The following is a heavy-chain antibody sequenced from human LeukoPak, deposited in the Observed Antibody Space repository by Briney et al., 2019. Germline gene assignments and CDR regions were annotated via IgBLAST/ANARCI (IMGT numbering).Heavy chain of an antibody. V-gene: IGHV3-7*04. Sequence: GGSLRLSCAASGFTFSSYWTSWVRQAPGKGLEWVANIKQDGSEKYYVDSVKGRFTISRDNAKNSLYLQMNSLRAEDTAVYYCARGLSYGDLYYFDYWGQGTLVTVSS. D-gene: IGHD4-17*01. CDR3: ARGLSYGDLYYFDY. J-gene: IGHJ4*02. CDR1: GFTFSSYW. CDR2: IKQDGSEK.